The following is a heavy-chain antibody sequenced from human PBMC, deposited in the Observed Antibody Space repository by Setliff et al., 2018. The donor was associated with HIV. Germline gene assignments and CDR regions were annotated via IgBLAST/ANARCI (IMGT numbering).Heavy chain of an antibody. V-gene: IGHV1-2*04. CDR1: GYTFSGYY. D-gene: IGHD3-10*01. CDR2: INLNSGGT. CDR3: ATDLAVLLRGVGFY. J-gene: IGHJ4*02. Sequence: ASVKVSCKASGYTFSGYYMHWVRQAPGQGLEWMGWINLNSGGTNYAQKFQGWVTMTRDTSIITAYMQLDRLGSDDTAVYYCATDLAVLLRGVGFYWGQGTLVTVSS.